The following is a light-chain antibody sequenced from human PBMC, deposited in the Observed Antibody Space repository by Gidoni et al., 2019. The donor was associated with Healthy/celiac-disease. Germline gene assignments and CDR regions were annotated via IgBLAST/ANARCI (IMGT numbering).Light chain of an antibody. CDR3: QQRSNWPT. J-gene: IGKJ1*01. CDR2: AAS. CDR1: QSVSSY. Sequence: EIVLTQSPATLSLSPWERATLSCRASQSVSSYLAWYQQKPGQAPRLLIYAASNRATGIPARFSGSGSGTDFTLTISSLEPEDFAVYYCQQRSNWPTFXQXTKVXIK. V-gene: IGKV3-11*01.